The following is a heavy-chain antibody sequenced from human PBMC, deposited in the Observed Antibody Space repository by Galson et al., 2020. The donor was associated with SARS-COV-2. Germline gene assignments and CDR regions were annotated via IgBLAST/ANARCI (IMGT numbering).Heavy chain of an antibody. D-gene: IGHD5-18*01. CDR2: IFRGGNT. Sequence: GGSLRLSCAASGFTVTSNYITWVRQAPGKGLEWVSVIFRGGNTYYADSVKGRFTISSDSSKNTLYLQMNSLRADDTAVYYCASHTAPYYSYYYMDVWGKGTTVTISS. CDR3: ASHTAPYYSYYYMDV. J-gene: IGHJ6*03. V-gene: IGHV3-66*02. CDR1: GFTVTSNY.